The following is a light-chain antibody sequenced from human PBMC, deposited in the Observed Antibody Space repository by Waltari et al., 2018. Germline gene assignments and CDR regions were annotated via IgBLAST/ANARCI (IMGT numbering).Light chain of an antibody. CDR1: QSLLYSSNNKNY. Sequence: DIVMTQSPDSLAVSLGERVTITCKSHQSLLYSSNNKNYLAWYQQKPGQAPKLLIYWASTRESGVPNRFSGSGSGTDFTLTISGLQAEDVAVYYCQQYYSTPLTFGGGTKVEIK. V-gene: IGKV4-1*01. CDR3: QQYYSTPLT. J-gene: IGKJ4*01. CDR2: WAS.